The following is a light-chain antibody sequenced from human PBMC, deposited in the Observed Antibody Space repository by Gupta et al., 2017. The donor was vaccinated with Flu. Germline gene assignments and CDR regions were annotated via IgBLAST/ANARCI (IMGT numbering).Light chain of an antibody. CDR2: GAS. CDR1: QSVGKQ. J-gene: IGKJ2*01. V-gene: IGKV3-11*01. CDR3: QQRSDWPMFT. Sequence: LTQSPDILCLSPGERATLSCRASQSVGKQLVWYQQRPGRAPRLLMFGASNRVTGIPPRFSGSGSETDFTLTISTLQPEDFAVYYCQQRSDWPMFTFGQGTKVDIK.